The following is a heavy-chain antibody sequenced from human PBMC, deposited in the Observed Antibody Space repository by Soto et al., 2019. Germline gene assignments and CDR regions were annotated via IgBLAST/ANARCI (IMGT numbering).Heavy chain of an antibody. J-gene: IGHJ6*03. D-gene: IGHD2-15*01. Sequence: ASLKVSCKSSGYTFTSYDINWVRHATGQGLEWMGWMNPNSGNTGYAQKFQGRVTMTRNTSISTAYMELSSLRSEDTAVYYCARGTYCSGGSCTGHYMDVWGNGTTVSVSS. CDR2: MNPNSGNT. CDR1: GYTFTSYD. CDR3: ARGTYCSGGSCTGHYMDV. V-gene: IGHV1-8*01.